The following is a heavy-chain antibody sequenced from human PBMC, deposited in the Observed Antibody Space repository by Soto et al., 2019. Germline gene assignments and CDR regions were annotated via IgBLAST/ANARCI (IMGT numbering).Heavy chain of an antibody. J-gene: IGHJ5*02. V-gene: IGHV1-18*01. CDR1: GYTFTDYD. D-gene: IGHD4-4*01. CDR3: ARTSVSNYNWFDP. Sequence: QGQLVQSGAEVKKPGASVKVSCKASGYTFTDYDISWVRQAPGQGLEWMGWISVDNGNTKYVESLQGRVTMTTDTSSSTAYLEVRSLRSDDTAVYYCARTSVSNYNWFDPWGQGTLVAVSP. CDR2: ISVDNGNT.